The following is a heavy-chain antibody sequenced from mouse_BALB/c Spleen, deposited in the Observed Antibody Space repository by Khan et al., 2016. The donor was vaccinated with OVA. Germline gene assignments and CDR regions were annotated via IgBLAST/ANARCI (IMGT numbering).Heavy chain of an antibody. J-gene: IGHJ4*01. Sequence: EVELVESGGGSVKPGGSLKLSCAASGFTFSSYAMSWVRQTPEKRLEWVATITSGGSYTYSPVSVKGRFTISGDNAMNTLYLQVSSLRSEDTAMYYCARHGVLLGLPMDYWGPGTSVTVSS. CDR1: GFTFSSYA. CDR2: ITSGGSYT. CDR3: ARHGVLLGLPMDY. V-gene: IGHV5-9-3*01. D-gene: IGHD3-3*01.